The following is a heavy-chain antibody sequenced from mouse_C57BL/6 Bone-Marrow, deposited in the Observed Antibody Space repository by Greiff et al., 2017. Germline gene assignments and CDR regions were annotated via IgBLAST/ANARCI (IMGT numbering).Heavy chain of an antibody. V-gene: IGHV5-4*01. CDR2: ISVGGSYT. CDR3: ARVSPTMITTYFDY. D-gene: IGHD2-4*01. CDR1: GFTFSSYA. Sequence: EVHLVESGGGLVKPGGSLKLSCAASGFTFSSYAMSWVRQTPEKRLEWVATISVGGSYTYYPDNVKGRFTISRDNANNNLYLQMGHLKSEDTAMYYCARVSPTMITTYFDYWGQGTTLTVSS. J-gene: IGHJ2*01.